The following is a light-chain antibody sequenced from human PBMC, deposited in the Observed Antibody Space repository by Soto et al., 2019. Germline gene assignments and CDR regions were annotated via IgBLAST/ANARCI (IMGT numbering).Light chain of an antibody. CDR1: QGIRND. Sequence: DIQMTQSQSSLSASVGDTVTITSRGSQGIRNDLSWYQQKPGEAPKRLVYVASSLDGGVPARFSGSGSGTEFTLTISSLQPEDVATYYCLQQNNYPRTFGQGTKVDIK. V-gene: IGKV1-17*01. CDR3: LQQNNYPRT. CDR2: VAS. J-gene: IGKJ2*01.